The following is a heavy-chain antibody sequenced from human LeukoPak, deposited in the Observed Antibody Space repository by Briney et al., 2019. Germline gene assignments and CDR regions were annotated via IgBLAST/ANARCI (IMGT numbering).Heavy chain of an antibody. D-gene: IGHD6-19*01. CDR1: GFTFSSYS. V-gene: IGHV3-23*01. CDR3: AKAAGEQWLVYYFDY. Sequence: GGSLRLSCAASGFTFSSYSMNWVRQAPGKGLEWVSAISGSGGSTCYADSVKGRFTISRDNSKNTLYLQMNSLRAEDTAVYYCAKAAGEQWLVYYFDYWGQGTLVTVSS. J-gene: IGHJ4*02. CDR2: ISGSGGST.